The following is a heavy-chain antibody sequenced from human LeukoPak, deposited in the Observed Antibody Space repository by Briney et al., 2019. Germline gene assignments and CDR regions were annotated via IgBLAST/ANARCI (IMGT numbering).Heavy chain of an antibody. V-gene: IGHV1-69*13. J-gene: IGHJ4*02. CDR2: IIPIFGTA. CDR1: GGTFSNYA. Sequence: SVKVSCKASGGTFSNYAISWVRQAPGQGLEWMGGIIPIFGTANYAQKFQGRVTITADESTSTAYMELSSLRSEDTAVYYCARVQSIAVAGPYYFDYWGQGTLVTVSS. D-gene: IGHD6-19*01. CDR3: ARVQSIAVAGPYYFDY.